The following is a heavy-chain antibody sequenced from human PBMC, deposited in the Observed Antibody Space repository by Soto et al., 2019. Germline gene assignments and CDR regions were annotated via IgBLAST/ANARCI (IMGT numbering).Heavy chain of an antibody. V-gene: IGHV6-1*01. J-gene: IGHJ5*02. CDR3: TKGDNLGPKTGYAFDP. CDR1: GDSVSSNTAS. Sequence: SQTLSLTCAISGDSVSSNTASWNWIRQSPSRGLEWLGRTYFRSKWYNDYAVSVKSRIIINPDTSNNQFSLQLNSVTPEDTAVYFCTKGDNLGPKTGYAFDPWGQGIMVTVSS. CDR2: TYFRSKWYN. D-gene: IGHD5-12*01.